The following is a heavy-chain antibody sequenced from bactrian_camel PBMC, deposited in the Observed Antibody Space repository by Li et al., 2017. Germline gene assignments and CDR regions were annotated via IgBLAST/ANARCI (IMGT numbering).Heavy chain of an antibody. Sequence: DVQLVESGGGSVQAGESLRLSCSASKYAAGYECVSWFRQAPGKGREAVAGIDHMNGKTYYAASVKGRFTISKDSSKNILYLQMDNLKPEDSATYRCAASWDVTAREALGSIASPEFGYWGEGTQVTVS. D-gene: IGHD3*01. J-gene: IGHJ6*01. CDR2: IDHMNGKT. V-gene: IGHV3S31*01. CDR1: KYAAGYEC. CDR3: AASWDVTAREALGSIASPEFGY.